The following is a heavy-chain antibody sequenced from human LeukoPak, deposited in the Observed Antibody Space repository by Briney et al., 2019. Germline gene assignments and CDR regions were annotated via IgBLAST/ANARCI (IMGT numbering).Heavy chain of an antibody. CDR1: GYTFTGYY. Sequence: ASVTVSCKASGYTFTGYYMHWVRQAPGQGLEWMGWINPNSGGTNYAQKFQGRVTMTRDTSISTAYMELSRLRSDDTAVYYCARDGSGSYSNRDAFDIWGQGTMVTVSS. D-gene: IGHD1-26*01. CDR3: ARDGSGSYSNRDAFDI. V-gene: IGHV1-2*02. CDR2: INPNSGGT. J-gene: IGHJ3*02.